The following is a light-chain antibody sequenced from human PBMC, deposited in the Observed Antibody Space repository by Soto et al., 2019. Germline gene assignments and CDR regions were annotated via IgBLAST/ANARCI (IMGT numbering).Light chain of an antibody. CDR2: ATS. Sequence: DIQVTQSPSTLSASVGDRVTITCRASQGISSWLAWYQQKPGKAPKLLIYATSSLHTGVPSRFSGSGSGTDFTLTISSLQPEDSATYYCQRANNFPITFGQGTRLEI. CDR3: QRANNFPIT. J-gene: IGKJ5*01. CDR1: QGISSW. V-gene: IGKV1-12*01.